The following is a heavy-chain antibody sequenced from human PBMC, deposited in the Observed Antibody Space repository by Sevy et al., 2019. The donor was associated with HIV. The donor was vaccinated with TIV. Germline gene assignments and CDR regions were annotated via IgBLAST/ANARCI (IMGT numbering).Heavy chain of an antibody. J-gene: IGHJ4*02. Sequence: GESLKISCKGSGYTFSNYWIGWVRQMPGKGLEWMGVIYPGDSVTRYSPSFQGQVTMSADKSTSTAYLQWSSLKTSDTAIYYCARYPIVVVPAAEYYFDYWGREPWSPSPQ. V-gene: IGHV5-51*01. CDR1: GYTFSNYW. CDR2: IYPGDSVT. CDR3: ARYPIVVVPAAEYYFDY. D-gene: IGHD2-2*01.